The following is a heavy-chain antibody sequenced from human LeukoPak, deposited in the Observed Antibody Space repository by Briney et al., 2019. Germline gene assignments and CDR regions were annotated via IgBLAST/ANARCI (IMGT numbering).Heavy chain of an antibody. CDR3: AKCSATCYANAFDI. J-gene: IGHJ3*02. Sequence: PGGTLRLSCAASGFTFSSYAMSWVRQAPGKGLEWVSAINGSGSDKEYGDSVKGRFTISRDNSKTTLYLQMSSLRVEDTAVYYCAKCSATCYANAFDIWGQGTMVTVS. D-gene: IGHD2-2*01. CDR1: GFTFSSYA. CDR2: INGSGSDK. V-gene: IGHV3-23*01.